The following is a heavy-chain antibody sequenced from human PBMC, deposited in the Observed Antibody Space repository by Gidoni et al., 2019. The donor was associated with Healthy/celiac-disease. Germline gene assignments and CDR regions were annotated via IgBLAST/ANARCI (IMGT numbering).Heavy chain of an antibody. Sequence: EVQLVESGGGLVKPGRSLRLSCTASGFTFGDYAMSWFRQAPGKGLEWVGFIRSKAYGGTTEYAASVKGRFTISRDDSKSIAYLQMNSLKTEDTAVYYCTRPHSSSWYKFSPNYWGQGTLVTVSS. CDR1: GFTFGDYA. CDR3: TRPHSSSWYKFSPNY. D-gene: IGHD6-13*01. CDR2: IRSKAYGGTT. V-gene: IGHV3-49*05. J-gene: IGHJ4*02.